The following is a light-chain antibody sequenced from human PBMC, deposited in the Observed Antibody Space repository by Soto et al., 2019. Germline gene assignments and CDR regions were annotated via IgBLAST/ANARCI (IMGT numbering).Light chain of an antibody. CDR2: DAS. CDR3: QQCAFSPRT. J-gene: IGKJ2*01. V-gene: IGKV3-20*01. Sequence: EIVLTQSPGTLSLSPGERGTLSCRASQNVSKNYLAWYQQKPGQAPRLLIYDASSRATGIPDRFSGSGSGTDFTLTISRLEPEDFAVYYCQQCAFSPRTFGQGTKLEIK. CDR1: QNVSKNY.